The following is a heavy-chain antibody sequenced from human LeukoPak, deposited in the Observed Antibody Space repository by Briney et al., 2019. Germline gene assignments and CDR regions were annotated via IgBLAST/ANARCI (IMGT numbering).Heavy chain of an antibody. V-gene: IGHV4-34*01. D-gene: IGHD3-22*01. CDR2: IYHSGST. CDR1: GGSISGYY. Sequence: SETLSLTCSVSGGSISGYYWSWMRQSPVKGLEWIGEIYHSGSTNYNPSLKSRVTISVDKSKNQFSLKLSSVTAADTAVYYCARRTYYYDSSGLYYYGMDVWGQGTTVTVSS. CDR3: ARRTYYYDSSGLYYYGMDV. J-gene: IGHJ6*02.